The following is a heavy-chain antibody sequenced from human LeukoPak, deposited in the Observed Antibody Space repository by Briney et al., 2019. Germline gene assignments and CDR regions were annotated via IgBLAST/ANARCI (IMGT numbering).Heavy chain of an antibody. J-gene: IGHJ6*04. D-gene: IGHD3-10*02. CDR2: ISSSGSII. Sequence: PGGSLRLSCAASGFTFSSYEMNWVRQAPGKGLEWVSYISSSGSIIYYADSLKGRFTISRDNAKNSLYLQMNSLRAEDTAVYYCAELGITMIGGVWGKGTTVTISS. CDR1: GFTFSSYE. CDR3: AELGITMIGGV. V-gene: IGHV3-48*03.